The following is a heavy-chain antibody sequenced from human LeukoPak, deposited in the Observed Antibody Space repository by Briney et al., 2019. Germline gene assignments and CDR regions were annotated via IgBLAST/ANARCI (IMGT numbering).Heavy chain of an antibody. Sequence: GGSLRLSCAASGFTFDDYTMHWVRQAPGKGLEWVSLITWDGGNTYYADSVEDRFTISRDNSRNSLYLQMNSLKTEDSALYYCVKDRAQMSTIEYYFDYWGQGTLVTVSS. CDR2: ITWDGGNT. CDR3: VKDRAQMSTIEYYFDY. V-gene: IGHV3-43*01. D-gene: IGHD5-24*01. J-gene: IGHJ4*02. CDR1: GFTFDDYT.